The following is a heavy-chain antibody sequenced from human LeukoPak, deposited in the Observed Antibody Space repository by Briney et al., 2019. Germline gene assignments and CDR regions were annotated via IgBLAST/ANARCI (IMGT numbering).Heavy chain of an antibody. D-gene: IGHD3-3*01. CDR3: ARNTAITNYWYFDL. CDR1: GFTFDDYG. J-gene: IGHJ2*01. CDR2: INWNGGST. V-gene: IGHV3-20*04. Sequence: PGGSLRLSCAASGFTFDDYGMSWVRQAPGKGLEWVSGINWNGGSTGYADSVKGRFTISRDNAENSLYLQMNSLRAEDTALYYCARNTAITNYWYFDLWGRGTLVTVSS.